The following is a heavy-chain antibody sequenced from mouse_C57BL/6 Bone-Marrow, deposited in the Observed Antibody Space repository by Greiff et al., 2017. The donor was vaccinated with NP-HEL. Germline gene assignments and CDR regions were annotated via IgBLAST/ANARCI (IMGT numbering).Heavy chain of an antibody. CDR2: ISNGGGST. Sequence: EVHLVESGGGLVQPGGSLKLSCAASGFTFSDYYMYWVRQTPEKRLEWVAYISNGGGSTYYPDTVKGRFTISRDNAKNTLYLQMSRLKSEDTAMYYCALGRGFAYWGQGTLVTVSA. CDR1: GFTFSDYY. V-gene: IGHV5-12*01. CDR3: ALGRGFAY. J-gene: IGHJ3*01.